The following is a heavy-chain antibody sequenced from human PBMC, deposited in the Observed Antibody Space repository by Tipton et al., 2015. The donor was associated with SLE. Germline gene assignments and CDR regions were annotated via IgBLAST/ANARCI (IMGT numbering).Heavy chain of an antibody. CDR3: ARSEGIRDFFDY. CDR1: GGSISSGSYY. CDR2: IYTSGST. D-gene: IGHD2-15*01. J-gene: IGHJ4*02. V-gene: IGHV4-61*09. Sequence: TLSLTCTVSGGSISSGSYYWSWIRQPAGKGLEWIGHIYTSGSTNYNPSLKSRVTISVDTSKSLFSLKLSSVTAADTAVYYCARSEGIRDFFDYWGQGTLVTVSS.